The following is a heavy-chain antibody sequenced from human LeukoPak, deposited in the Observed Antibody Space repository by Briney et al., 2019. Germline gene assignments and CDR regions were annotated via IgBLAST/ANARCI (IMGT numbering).Heavy chain of an antibody. J-gene: IGHJ5*02. CDR3: ARDRDYYDSSGYYYWFDP. CDR2: IYTSGST. V-gene: IGHV4-4*07. Sequence: KPSETLSLTCTVSGYSISSGYYWSWIRQPAGKGLEWIGRIYTSGSTNYNPSLKSRVTMSVDTSKNQFSLKLSSVTAADTAVYYCARDRDYYDSSGYYYWFDPWGQGTLVTVSS. CDR1: GYSISSGYY. D-gene: IGHD3-22*01.